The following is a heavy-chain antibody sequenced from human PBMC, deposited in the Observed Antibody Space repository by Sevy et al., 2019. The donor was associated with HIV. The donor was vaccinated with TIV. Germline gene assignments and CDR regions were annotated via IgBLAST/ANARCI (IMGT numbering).Heavy chain of an antibody. J-gene: IGHJ4*02. CDR2: IRYDESDK. CDR1: GFTFSNFG. V-gene: IGHV3-30*02. CDR3: AKDLAGPGRRYFDY. Sequence: GGSLRLSCTASGFTFSNFGMHWVRQVPGKGLEWVTFIRYDESDKYYAASVKGRFTISRDDSKNTLYLQMDSLRAEDTAIYYCAKDLAGPGRRYFDYWGQGTLVTVSS. D-gene: IGHD6-13*01.